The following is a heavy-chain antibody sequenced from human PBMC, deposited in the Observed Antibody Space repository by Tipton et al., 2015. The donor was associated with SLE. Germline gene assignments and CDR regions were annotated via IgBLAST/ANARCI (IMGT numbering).Heavy chain of an antibody. D-gene: IGHD3-22*01. CDR3: ARDIYDSSGYYDY. J-gene: IGHJ4*02. Sequence: SLRLSCAASGFTFSSYSMNWVRQAPGKGLEWVSSISSSSSYIYYADSVEGRFTISRDNAKNSLYLQMNSLRAEDTAVYYCARDIYDSSGYYDYWGQGTLVTVSS. V-gene: IGHV3-21*01. CDR1: GFTFSSYS. CDR2: ISSSSSYI.